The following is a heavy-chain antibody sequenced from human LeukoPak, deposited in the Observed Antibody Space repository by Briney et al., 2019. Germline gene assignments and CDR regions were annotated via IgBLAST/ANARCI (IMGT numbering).Heavy chain of an antibody. J-gene: IGHJ4*02. CDR3: ARVGAATKIDY. CDR2: IYYSGST. D-gene: IGHD3-16*01. CDR1: GGSIRSGAYY. V-gene: IGHV4-39*07. Sequence: PSETLSLTCTVSGGSIRSGAYYWAWIRQPPGKGLEWIGSIYYSGSTYYNPSLKSRVTISVDTSKNQFSLKVSSVTAADTAVYYCARVGAATKIDYWGQGTLVTVSS.